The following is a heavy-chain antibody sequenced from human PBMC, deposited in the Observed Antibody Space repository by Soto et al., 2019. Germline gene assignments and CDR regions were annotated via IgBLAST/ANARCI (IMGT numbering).Heavy chain of an antibody. CDR2: IYYSGST. Sequence: QVQLQESGPGLVKPSETLSLTCTVSGGSISSYYWSWIRQPPGKGLEWIGYIYYSGSTNYNPSLNSLATRSVDTSKNQFSLKLSSVTAADTAVYYCARSWGRVFDSWGQGTLVTVSS. CDR1: GGSISSYY. J-gene: IGHJ4*02. V-gene: IGHV4-59*01. CDR3: ARSWGRVFDS. D-gene: IGHD3-16*01.